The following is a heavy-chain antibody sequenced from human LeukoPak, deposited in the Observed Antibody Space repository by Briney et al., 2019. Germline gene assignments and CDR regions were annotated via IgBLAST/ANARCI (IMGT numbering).Heavy chain of an antibody. D-gene: IGHD4-23*01. CDR1: GGSISSSSYY. CDR2: IYYSGST. Sequence: SETLSLTCTVSGGSISSSSYYWGWIRQPPGKGLEWIGSIYYSGSTYYNPSLKSRVTISVDTSKNQFSLKLSSVTAADTAVYYCATTVVTSAPTWGYYYYMDVWGKGTTVTVSS. V-gene: IGHV4-39*01. CDR3: ATTVVTSAPTWGYYYYMDV. J-gene: IGHJ6*03.